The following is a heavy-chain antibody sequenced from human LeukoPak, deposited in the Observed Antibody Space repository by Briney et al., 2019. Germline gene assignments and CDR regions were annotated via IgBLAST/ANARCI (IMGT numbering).Heavy chain of an antibody. CDR3: ARDGVGAFDI. D-gene: IGHD3-10*01. Sequence: GGSLRLSCVASGFTFSTYCMSWVRQAPGKGLEWVANIKQDGSEKYSVDSLKGRFTISRDNAKNSLYLQMNSLRAEDAAVYYCARDGVGAFDIWGQGTMVTVSS. J-gene: IGHJ3*02. CDR1: GFTFSTYC. V-gene: IGHV3-7*04. CDR2: IKQDGSEK.